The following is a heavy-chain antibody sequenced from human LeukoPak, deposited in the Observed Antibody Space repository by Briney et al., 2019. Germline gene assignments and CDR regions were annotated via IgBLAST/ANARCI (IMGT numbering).Heavy chain of an antibody. CDR3: ARDRTAVAGTKLGY. Sequence: GASVKVSCKASGYTFTGYYMHWVRQAPGQGLEWMGIINPSGGSTSYAQKFQGRVTTTRDMSTSTVYMELSSLRSEDTAVYYCARDRTAVAGTKLGYWGQGTLVTVSS. V-gene: IGHV1-46*01. CDR1: GYTFTGYY. D-gene: IGHD6-19*01. CDR2: INPSGGST. J-gene: IGHJ4*02.